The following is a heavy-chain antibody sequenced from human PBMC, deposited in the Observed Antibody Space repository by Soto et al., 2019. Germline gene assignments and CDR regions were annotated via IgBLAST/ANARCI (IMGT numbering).Heavy chain of an antibody. CDR3: ARDTKAPTEQWYFDL. V-gene: IGHV4-4*02. CDR2: ISRDGDA. D-gene: IGHD1-1*01. CDR1: TDSMNTNNNW. J-gene: IGHJ2*01. Sequence: QVQLQESGPGLVKPSETLSLTCVVSTDSMNTNNNWWNWVRQPPGKGLEGIGEISRDGDARYNPSLKSRVTISVDKSKGQFSLTLSSVTAAATAVYYCARDTKAPTEQWYFDLWGRGTLVIVSS.